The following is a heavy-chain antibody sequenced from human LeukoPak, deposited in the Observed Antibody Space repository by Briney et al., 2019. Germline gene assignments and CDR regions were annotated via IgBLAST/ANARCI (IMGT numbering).Heavy chain of an antibody. CDR3: ARDNAMDV. Sequence: GGSLRLSCVASGFTFRNHWMSWVRQAPGKGPEWVANINEDGSQRYYVDSVKGRFTIPRDDAKNSLYLQMNSLRFEDTALYYCARDNAMDVWGRGTTVIVSS. CDR1: GFTFRNHW. CDR2: INEDGSQR. V-gene: IGHV3-7*01. J-gene: IGHJ6*02.